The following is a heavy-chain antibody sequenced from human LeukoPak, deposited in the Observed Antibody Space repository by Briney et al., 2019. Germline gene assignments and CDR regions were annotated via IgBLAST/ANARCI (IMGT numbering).Heavy chain of an antibody. CDR1: GFTFSDYY. J-gene: IGHJ5*02. Sequence: PGGSLRLSCAASGFTFSDYYMSWIRQAPGKGLEWVSYISSSSSYTNYADSVKGRFTISRDNAKNSLYLQMNSLRAEDTAVYYCARGSYGDPTRFDPWGQGTLVTASS. D-gene: IGHD4-17*01. V-gene: IGHV3-11*05. CDR2: ISSSSSYT. CDR3: ARGSYGDPTRFDP.